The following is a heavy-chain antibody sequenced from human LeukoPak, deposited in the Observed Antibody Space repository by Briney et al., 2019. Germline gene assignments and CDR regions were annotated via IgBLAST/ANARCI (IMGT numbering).Heavy chain of an antibody. D-gene: IGHD3-3*01. CDR2: ISGDGGST. V-gene: IGHV3-43*02. CDR3: AKDSNYDFWSGYYLEDAFDI. J-gene: IGHJ3*02. Sequence: GGSLRLSCAASGFTFDDYAMHWVRQAPGKGLEWVSLISGDGGSTYYADSVKGRFTISRDNSKNSLYLQMNSLRTEDTALYYCAKDSNYDFWSGYYLEDAFDIWDQGTMVTVSS. CDR1: GFTFDDYA.